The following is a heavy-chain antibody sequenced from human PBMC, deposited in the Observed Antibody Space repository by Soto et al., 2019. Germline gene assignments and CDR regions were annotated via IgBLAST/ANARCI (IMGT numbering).Heavy chain of an antibody. CDR1: GYSISSGRYY. CDR2: IYYSGGA. J-gene: IGHJ5*01. V-gene: IGHV4-31*03. CDR3: ARILESGRNWFDS. D-gene: IGHD3-3*01. Sequence: SETLSLTYSFSGYSISSGRYYWSWTRNHPGKGLEWIGYIYYSGGAYYNPSLKSRVIISVDTSKNQFSLKLRSVSATDTAVYYCARILESGRNWFDSWGQGTQGTFS.